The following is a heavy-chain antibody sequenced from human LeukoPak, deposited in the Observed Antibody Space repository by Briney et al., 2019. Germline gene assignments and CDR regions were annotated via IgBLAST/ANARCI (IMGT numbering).Heavy chain of an antibody. CDR1: GYTFTSYD. V-gene: IGHV1-8*01. D-gene: IGHD3-22*01. CDR2: MNPNSGNT. Sequence: ASVKVSCKASGYTFTSYDINWVRQATGQGLEWMGWMNPNSGNTGYAQKFQGRVTMTRNTSISTAYMELSSLRSEDTAVYYCARGPRRLTYYYDSSVVNWFDPWGQGTLVTVSS. CDR3: ARGPRRLTYYYDSSVVNWFDP. J-gene: IGHJ5*02.